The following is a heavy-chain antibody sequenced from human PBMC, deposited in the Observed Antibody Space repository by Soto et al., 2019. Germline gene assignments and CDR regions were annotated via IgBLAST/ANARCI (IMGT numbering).Heavy chain of an antibody. V-gene: IGHV1-69*01. J-gene: IGHJ5*02. CDR2: IIPIFGTA. Sequence: QVQLVQSGAGVKKPGSSVKVSCKASGGTFSSYAISWVRQAPGQGLEWMGGIIPIFGTANYAQKFQGRVTITADESTSTAYMELSSLRSEDTAVYYCARGVVATIGRPYNNWFDPWGQGTLVTVSS. CDR3: ARGVVATIGRPYNNWFDP. CDR1: GGTFSSYA. D-gene: IGHD5-12*01.